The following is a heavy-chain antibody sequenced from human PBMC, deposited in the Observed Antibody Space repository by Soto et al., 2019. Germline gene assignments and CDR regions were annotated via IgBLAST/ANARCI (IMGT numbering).Heavy chain of an antibody. CDR2: IYHSGST. J-gene: IGHJ4*02. V-gene: IGHV4-34*03. CDR3: ATESGSTYGYFDH. D-gene: IGHD5-18*01. CDR1: GGSFSGYF. Sequence: PSETPSLTCAVYGGSFSGYFWSWIRQPPGKGLEWIGYIYHSGSTYYNPSLKSRVTISVDTSKNQFSLKLTSVTAADTAVYFCATESGSTYGYFDHWGQGTQVTVSS.